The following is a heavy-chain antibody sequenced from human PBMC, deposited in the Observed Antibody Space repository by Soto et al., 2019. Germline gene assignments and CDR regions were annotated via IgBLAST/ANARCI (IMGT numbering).Heavy chain of an antibody. CDR3: ARALCRGGRCYVAY. CDR1: GGSISTTGSS. J-gene: IGHJ4*01. D-gene: IGHD2-15*01. V-gene: IGHV4-30-2*06. CDR2: ISYIGVT. Sequence: PSETLSLTCAVSGGSISTTGSSWMWIRQSPGKGLEWLGYISYIGVTYYNPSLKSRGSMSLDRSKNQFSLRLNSVTAADTALYYCARALCRGGRCYVAYWGHGAPVTVSS.